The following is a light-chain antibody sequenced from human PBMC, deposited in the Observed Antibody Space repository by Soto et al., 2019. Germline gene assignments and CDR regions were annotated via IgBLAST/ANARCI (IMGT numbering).Light chain of an antibody. CDR1: QDISNY. Sequence: DIQMTQSPSSLSASVGDRVTITCQASQDISNYLNWYQQKPGKAPRLLIYDASNLKTGVPSRFSGTGSGTDFTVTISGLQPEDIATYYCQQYDKLPYTFGQGTKLEIK. CDR3: QQYDKLPYT. J-gene: IGKJ2*01. V-gene: IGKV1-33*01. CDR2: DAS.